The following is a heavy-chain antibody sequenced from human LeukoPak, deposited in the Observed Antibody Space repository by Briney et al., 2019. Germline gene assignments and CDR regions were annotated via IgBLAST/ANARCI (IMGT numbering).Heavy chain of an antibody. CDR1: GYTFSSYW. J-gene: IGHJ4*02. Sequence: GESLKISCKASGYTFSSYWIGWVRQMPGKGLEWMGIIYPGDSDTRYSPSLQGQVTISVDTSIGTAYLQWSSLKASDTATYYCARQNDFRLDYWGQGTLVTVSS. CDR3: ARQNDFRLDY. V-gene: IGHV5-51*01. CDR2: IYPGDSDT. D-gene: IGHD3-3*01.